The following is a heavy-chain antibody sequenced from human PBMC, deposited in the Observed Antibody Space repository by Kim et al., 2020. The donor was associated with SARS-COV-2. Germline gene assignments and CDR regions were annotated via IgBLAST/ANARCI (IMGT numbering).Heavy chain of an antibody. V-gene: IGHV3-23*01. CDR1: GFSVSSYA. CDR2: IGSSGTST. Sequence: GGSLRLSCAASGFSVSSYAMSWVRQAPGKGLQWVSAIGSSGTSTHYADSVKGRFTISRDNSKNTLYLQMNNLRAEDTAIYYCAKVPGFTWYFDPWGRGTLVTVSS. CDR3: AKVPGFTWYFDP. J-gene: IGHJ2*01.